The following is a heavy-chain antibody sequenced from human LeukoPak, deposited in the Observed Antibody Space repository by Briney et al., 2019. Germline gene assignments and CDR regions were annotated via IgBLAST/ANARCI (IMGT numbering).Heavy chain of an antibody. CDR1: GFTLSTYS. V-gene: IGHV3-21*01. CDR3: ARDDGSGWSLGHAFDI. CDR2: ISSSSSYI. D-gene: IGHD6-19*01. Sequence: PGGSLRLSCAASGFTLSTYSMNWVRQAPGRGLEWVSAISSSSSYIYYADSVKGRFTISRDNAKNSLYLQMNSLRAEDTAVYYCARDDGSGWSLGHAFDIWGQGTMVTVSS. J-gene: IGHJ3*02.